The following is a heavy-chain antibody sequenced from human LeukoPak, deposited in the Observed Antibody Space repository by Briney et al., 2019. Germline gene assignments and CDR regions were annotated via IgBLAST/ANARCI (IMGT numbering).Heavy chain of an antibody. Sequence: PGGSLRLSCAASGFTFNTYTMNWVRQAPGKGLEWVSYISGSSGIIDYADSVRGRFTISRDNSKNTLYLQMSSLRAEDTAVYYCVKIYLDGMDVWGQGTTVTVSS. CDR1: GFTFNTYT. J-gene: IGHJ6*02. CDR3: VKIYLDGMDV. V-gene: IGHV3-48*01. CDR2: ISGSSGII. D-gene: IGHD3-3*01.